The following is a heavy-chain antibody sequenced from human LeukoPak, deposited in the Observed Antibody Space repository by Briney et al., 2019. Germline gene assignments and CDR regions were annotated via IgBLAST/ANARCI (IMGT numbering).Heavy chain of an antibody. Sequence: GGSLRLSCAASGFTFSNYAMSWVRQAPGKGLEWIAALNGGRTFFHDSARGRFTISRDNSKNTLYLQLNSLRGDDTAVYYCVKEVTGYGYFDYWGRGTLVTVSS. J-gene: IGHJ4*02. CDR1: GFTFSNYA. CDR3: VKEVTGYGYFDY. D-gene: IGHD2-2*03. CDR2: LNGGRT. V-gene: IGHV3-23*01.